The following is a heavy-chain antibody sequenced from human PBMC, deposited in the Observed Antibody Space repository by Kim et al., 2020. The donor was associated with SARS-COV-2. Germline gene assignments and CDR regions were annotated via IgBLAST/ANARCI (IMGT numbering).Heavy chain of an antibody. D-gene: IGHD6-19*01. J-gene: IGHJ6*02. V-gene: IGHV1-24*01. CDR2: FDPEDGET. Sequence: ASVKVSCKVSGYTLTELSMHWVRQAPGKGLEWMGGFDPEDGETIYAQKFQGRVTMTEDTSTDTAYMELSSLRSEDTAVYYCATGVAVAGTPSDYYYYYGMDVWGQGTTVTVSS. CDR1: GYTLTELS. CDR3: ATGVAVAGTPSDYYYYYGMDV.